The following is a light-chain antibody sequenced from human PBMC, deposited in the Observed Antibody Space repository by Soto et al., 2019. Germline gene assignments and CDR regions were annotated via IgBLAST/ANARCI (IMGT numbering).Light chain of an antibody. Sequence: DIPMTQSPSTLSASIGDRVTITGRTSQRVDSWLAWYQQKPGKALKLLRYKAASLQPGVPSRLSGSGSGTEFTLAISSLGRDAFATYYCQDSKDASRLFGQGTKVEIK. J-gene: IGKJ1*01. CDR1: QRVDSW. V-gene: IGKV1-5*03. CDR2: KAA. CDR3: QDSKDASRL.